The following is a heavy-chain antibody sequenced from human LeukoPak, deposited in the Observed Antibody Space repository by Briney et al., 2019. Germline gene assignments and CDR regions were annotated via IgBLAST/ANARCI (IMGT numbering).Heavy chain of an antibody. Sequence: GGSLRLSCAASGFTFSSYAMHWVRQAPGKGLEWVAVISYDGSNKYYADSVKGRFTISRDNSKNTLYLQMNSLRAEDTAVYYCARGVENNWFDPWGQGTLVTVSS. D-gene: IGHD3-3*01. CDR2: ISYDGSNK. CDR3: ARGVENNWFDP. V-gene: IGHV3-30*04. J-gene: IGHJ5*02. CDR1: GFTFSSYA.